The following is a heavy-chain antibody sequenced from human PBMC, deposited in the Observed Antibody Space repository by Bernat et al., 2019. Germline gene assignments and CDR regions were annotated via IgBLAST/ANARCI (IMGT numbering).Heavy chain of an antibody. CDR2: ISGSGGST. Sequence: EVQLLESGGGLVQPGGSLRLSCAASGFTFSSYAMSWVRQAPGKGLEWVSAISGSGGSTYYADSVKGRFTISRDNSKNTLYPQMNSLRAEDTAVYYCARAIMTPWSPFDIWGQGTMVTVSS. J-gene: IGHJ3*02. D-gene: IGHD3-16*01. CDR1: GFTFSSYA. V-gene: IGHV3-23*01. CDR3: ARAIMTPWSPFDI.